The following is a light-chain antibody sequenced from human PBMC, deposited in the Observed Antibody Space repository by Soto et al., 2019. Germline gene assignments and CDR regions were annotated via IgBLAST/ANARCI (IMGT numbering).Light chain of an antibody. J-gene: IGKJ1*01. V-gene: IGKV1-5*01. CDR3: QQYGSSPLT. CDR1: QTISTW. CDR2: DAS. Sequence: DIQMTQSPSTLSASVGDRVTITCRASQTISTWLAWYQQKPGKAPKLLIFDASSLGSGVPSRFSGSASGTEFTLTISRLDPEDFAVYYCQQYGSSPLTFGQGTKVEIK.